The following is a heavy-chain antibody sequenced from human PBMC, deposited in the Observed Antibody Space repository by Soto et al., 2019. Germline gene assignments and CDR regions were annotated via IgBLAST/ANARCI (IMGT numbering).Heavy chain of an antibody. V-gene: IGHV3-23*01. CDR3: AKDGGRGVVVPAAMGSDY. CDR2: ISGSGGST. Sequence: EVQLLESGGGLVQPGGSLRLSCAASGFTFSSYAMSWVRQAPGKGLEWVSAISGSGGSTYYADSVKGRFTISRDNSKNALYLQMNSLRAEDTAVYYCAKDGGRGVVVPAAMGSDYWGQGTLVTVSS. D-gene: IGHD2-2*01. J-gene: IGHJ4*02. CDR1: GFTFSSYA.